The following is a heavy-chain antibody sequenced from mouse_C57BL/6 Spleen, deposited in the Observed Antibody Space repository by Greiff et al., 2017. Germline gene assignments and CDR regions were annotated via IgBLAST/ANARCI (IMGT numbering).Heavy chain of an antibody. J-gene: IGHJ4*01. CDR3: ARSLYDYAQMDY. CDR2: IRNKANGYTT. V-gene: IGHV7-3*01. Sequence: EVKVVESGGGLVQPGGSLSLSCAASGFTFTDYYMSWVRQPPGKALEWLGFIRNKANGYTTEYSASVKGRFTISRDTAKSILYLQMNALRAEDSATYYCARSLYDYAQMDYCGQGTSVTVAS. CDR1: GFTFTDYY. D-gene: IGHD2-4*01.